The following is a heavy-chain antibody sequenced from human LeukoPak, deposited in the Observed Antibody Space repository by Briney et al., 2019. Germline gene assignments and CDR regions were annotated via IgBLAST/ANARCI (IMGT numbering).Heavy chain of an antibody. V-gene: IGHV1-69*04. CDR1: GGTFSSYA. D-gene: IGHD3-22*01. Sequence: SVKVSCKASGGTFSSYATSWVRQAPGQGLEWMGRIIPIFGIANYAQKFQGRVTITADKSTSTAYMELSSLRSEDTAVYYCARSVVANYDSSGYYDYWGQGTLVTVSS. J-gene: IGHJ4*02. CDR2: IIPIFGIA. CDR3: ARSVVANYDSSGYYDY.